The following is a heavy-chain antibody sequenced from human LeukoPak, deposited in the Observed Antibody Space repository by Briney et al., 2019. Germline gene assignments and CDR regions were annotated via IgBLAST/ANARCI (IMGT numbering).Heavy chain of an antibody. J-gene: IGHJ5*02. CDR1: GGTFSSYA. CDR2: IIPIFGTA. V-gene: IGHV1-69*13. Sequence: GASVKVSCKASGGTFSSYAISWVRQAPGQGLEWMGGIIPIFGTANYAQKFQGRVTITADESTSTAYMELSSLRSEDTAVYYCARDPGMVDNWFDPWGQGTLVTVSP. D-gene: IGHD2-15*01. CDR3: ARDPGMVDNWFDP.